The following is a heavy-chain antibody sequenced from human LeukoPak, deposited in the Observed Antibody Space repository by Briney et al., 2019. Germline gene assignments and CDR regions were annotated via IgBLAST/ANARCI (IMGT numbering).Heavy chain of an antibody. CDR3: ARDVPRGRQEFDF. Sequence: PGGSLRLSCATSGFTFSNYWMTWVRQTPGKGLEWVANINDDGTETHYVDSVKGQFTISRDNAKNSLFLQMNSLRDEDTAVYYCARDVPRGRQEFDFWGQGNLVTVS. D-gene: IGHD1-26*01. J-gene: IGHJ4*02. CDR2: INDDGTET. V-gene: IGHV3-7*01. CDR1: GFTFSNYW.